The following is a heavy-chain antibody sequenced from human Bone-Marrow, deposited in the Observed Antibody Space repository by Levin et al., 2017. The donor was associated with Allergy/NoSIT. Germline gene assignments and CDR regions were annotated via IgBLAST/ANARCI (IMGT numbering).Heavy chain of an antibody. CDR3: ARSRDGFNWYFDL. V-gene: IGHV4-61*01. Sequence: SQTLSLTCTVSGGSVSSGSYYWSWIRQPPGKGLEWIGYIYYSGRTNYNPSLKSRATISVDTSKNQFSLKLSSVTAADTAVYYCARSRDGFNWYFDLWGRGTLVTVSS. CDR2: IYYSGRT. CDR1: GGSVSSGSYY. D-gene: IGHD3-10*01. J-gene: IGHJ2*01.